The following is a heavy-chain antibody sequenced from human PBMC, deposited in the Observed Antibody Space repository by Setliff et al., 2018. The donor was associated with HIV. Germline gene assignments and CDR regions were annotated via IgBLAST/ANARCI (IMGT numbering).Heavy chain of an antibody. Sequence: GASVKVSCKASGYTFTNYGVSWVRQAPGQGLEWMGWISTFDRSINYDDKFEGRITMTTDTSTSTAYMELRGLISDDTAFYYCAKAGGSGWFAMNLWGQGTLVTVSS. J-gene: IGHJ5*02. V-gene: IGHV1-18*01. CDR1: GYTFTNYG. CDR2: ISTFDRSI. CDR3: AKAGGSGWFAMNL. D-gene: IGHD6-19*01.